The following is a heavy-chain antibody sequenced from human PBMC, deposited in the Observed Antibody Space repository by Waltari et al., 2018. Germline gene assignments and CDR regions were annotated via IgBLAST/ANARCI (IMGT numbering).Heavy chain of an antibody. CDR3: ARCYGSVDFDY. J-gene: IGHJ4*02. V-gene: IGHV4-39*01. Sequence: QLQLQESGPGLVKPSETLSLTCTVSCGSISSSSYYWGWIRQPPGQGLEWIGSIYYSRSTYYNPSLKSRVTISVDTSKNQFSLKLSSVTAADTAVYYCARCYGSVDFDYWGQGTLVTVSS. D-gene: IGHD3-10*01. CDR1: CGSISSSSYY. CDR2: IYYSRST.